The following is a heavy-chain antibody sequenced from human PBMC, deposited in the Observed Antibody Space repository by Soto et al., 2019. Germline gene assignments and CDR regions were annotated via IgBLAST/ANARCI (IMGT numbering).Heavy chain of an antibody. D-gene: IGHD3-10*01. CDR3: AREWSTSGDLDY. CDR2: ISYDGSIK. Sequence: QVQLVESGGGVVQPGRSLRLSCAASGFTFSSHSIQWVRQAPGKGLEWVAVISYDGSIKYYAESVKGRFTISRENSKKTASLQMNSLRAEDTAVFYCAREWSTSGDLDYWRKGNLVIVSS. V-gene: IGHV3-30-3*01. J-gene: IGHJ4*02. CDR1: GFTFSSHS.